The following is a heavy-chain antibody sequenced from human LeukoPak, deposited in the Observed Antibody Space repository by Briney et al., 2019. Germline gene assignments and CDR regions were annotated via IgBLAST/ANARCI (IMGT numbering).Heavy chain of an antibody. D-gene: IGHD3-10*01. CDR2: ISSSSSYI. V-gene: IGHV3-21*01. Sequence: PGGSLRLSCAASGFTFSDYYMNWIRQAPGKGLEWVSSISSSSSYIYYADSVKGRFTISRDNAKNSLYLQMNSLRAEDTAVYYCARGPDYYGSGSYYWGQGTLVTVSS. J-gene: IGHJ4*02. CDR1: GFTFSDYY. CDR3: ARGPDYYGSGSYY.